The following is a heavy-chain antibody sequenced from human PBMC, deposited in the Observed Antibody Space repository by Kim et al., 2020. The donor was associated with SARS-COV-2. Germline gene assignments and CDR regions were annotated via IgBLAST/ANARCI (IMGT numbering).Heavy chain of an antibody. V-gene: IGHV3-74*01. CDR1: GFTFSSYS. D-gene: IGHD2-2*01. J-gene: IGHJ6*02. CDR2: INSDGRNT. Sequence: GGSLRLSCAASGFTFSSYSIHWVRQVPGKGLVWVSRINSDGRNTIYADSVKGRFTVSRDNAKNTLYLQMNSLRAEDTAVCYCARSRELDVWGQGTTVTVSS. CDR3: ARSRELDV.